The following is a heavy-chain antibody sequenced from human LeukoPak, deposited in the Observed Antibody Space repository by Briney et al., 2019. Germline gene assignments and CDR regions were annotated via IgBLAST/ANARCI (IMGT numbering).Heavy chain of an antibody. Sequence: PSETLSLTCTVSGGSITSSYWSWIRQSPGKGLEWIGYIHYTGSTNYNPSLKSRVTMLIDTSKNQFSLKLSSVTAADTAVYYCARGRYSAGDNWFDPRGQGTLVTVSS. CDR3: ARGRYSAGDNWFDP. J-gene: IGHJ5*02. V-gene: IGHV4-59*01. CDR1: GGSITSSY. CDR2: IHYTGST. D-gene: IGHD3-9*01.